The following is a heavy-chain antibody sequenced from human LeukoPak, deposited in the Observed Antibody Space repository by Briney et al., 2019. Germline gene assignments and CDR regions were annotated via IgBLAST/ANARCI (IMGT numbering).Heavy chain of an antibody. J-gene: IGHJ6*03. CDR3: ARQIVATTHWGYYYYYYYMDV. CDR2: ISSSGST. V-gene: IGHV4-61*02. D-gene: IGHD5-12*01. Sequence: TSQTLSLTCTVSGDSISSGDYYWSWIRQPAGKGLEWIGRISSSGSTNYNPSLKSRVTISVDTSKNQFSLKLSSVTAADTAVYYCARQIVATTHWGYYYYYYYMDVWGKGTTVTISS. CDR1: GDSISSGDYY.